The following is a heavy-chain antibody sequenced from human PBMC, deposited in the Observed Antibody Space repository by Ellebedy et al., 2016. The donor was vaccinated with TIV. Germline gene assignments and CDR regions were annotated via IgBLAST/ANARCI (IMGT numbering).Heavy chain of an antibody. J-gene: IGHJ4*02. V-gene: IGHV3-48*01. CDR3: AKPFLMVYAPFDY. D-gene: IGHD2-8*01. Sequence: GESLKISCAASGFTYSSYSMNWVRQAPGKGLEWVSSISSSSSTIYYADSVKGRFTISRDNSKNTLYLQMNSLRAEDTAVYYCAKPFLMVYAPFDYWGQGTLVTVSS. CDR1: GFTYSSYS. CDR2: ISSSSSTI.